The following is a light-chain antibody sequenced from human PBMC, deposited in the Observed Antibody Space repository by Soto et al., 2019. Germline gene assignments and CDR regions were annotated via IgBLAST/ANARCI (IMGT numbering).Light chain of an antibody. V-gene: IGKV1-5*01. CDR1: QSINYW. J-gene: IGKJ4*01. CDR3: QPYNSYSWLT. Sequence: DIQLTQSPSTLSASVGDRVTITCRASQSINYWLAWYQQKPGKAPKLLIYDASSLKSGVPSRFSGSGSGTEFTLIISSLQPDDFATYYCQPYNSYSWLTFGGGTKVEIK. CDR2: DAS.